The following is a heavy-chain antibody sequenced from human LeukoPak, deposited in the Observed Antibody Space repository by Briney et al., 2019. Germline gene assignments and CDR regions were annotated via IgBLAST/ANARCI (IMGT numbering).Heavy chain of an antibody. Sequence: PGGFLRLSCAASGFTFSDYYMSWIRQAPGKGLEWVSYISSSGSTIYYADSVKGRFTISRDNAKNSLYLQMNSLRAEDTAVYYCARDQGKAVAGTSFDYWGQGTLVTVSS. CDR3: ARDQGKAVAGTSFDY. V-gene: IGHV3-11*01. J-gene: IGHJ4*02. D-gene: IGHD6-19*01. CDR1: GFTFSDYY. CDR2: ISSSGSTI.